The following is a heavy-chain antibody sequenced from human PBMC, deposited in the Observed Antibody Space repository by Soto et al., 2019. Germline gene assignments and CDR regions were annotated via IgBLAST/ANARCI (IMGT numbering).Heavy chain of an antibody. D-gene: IGHD4-17*01. CDR3: ARSYGDYDPRNWFDP. CDR1: GGSISSYY. V-gene: IGHV4-59*01. Sequence: KTSETLSLTCTVSGGSISSYYWSWIRQPPGKGLEWIGYIYYSGSTNYNPSLKSRVTISVDTSKNQFSLKLSSVTAADTAVYYCARSYGDYDPRNWFDPWGQGTLVTVSS. J-gene: IGHJ5*02. CDR2: IYYSGST.